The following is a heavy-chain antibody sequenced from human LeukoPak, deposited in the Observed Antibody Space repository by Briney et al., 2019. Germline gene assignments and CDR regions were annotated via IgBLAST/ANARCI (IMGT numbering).Heavy chain of an antibody. J-gene: IGHJ3*01. V-gene: IGHV1-18*01. Sequence: ASVKVSCKASGYTFTGQYMHWVRQAPGQGLEWMGWISVYNGKTNYAQKFQGRVTMTTDSSSTAAYMELTSLRSDDTAVYYCARATRRFGELLDAFGVWGLGTMVIVSS. CDR3: ARATRRFGELLDAFGV. D-gene: IGHD3-10*01. CDR2: ISVYNGKT. CDR1: GYTFTGQY.